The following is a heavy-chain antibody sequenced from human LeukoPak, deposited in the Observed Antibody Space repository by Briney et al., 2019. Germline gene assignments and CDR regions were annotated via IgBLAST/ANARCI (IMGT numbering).Heavy chain of an antibody. Sequence: ASVKVSCKASGYTFTSYDINWVRQATGQGLEWMGWMNPNSGNTGYAQKFQGRVTMTRNTSISTAYMELSSLRSEDTAVYYCARAGSGIVVVPAAPYYYYYGMDVWGKGTTVTVSS. J-gene: IGHJ6*04. CDR3: ARAGSGIVVVPAAPYYYYYGMDV. D-gene: IGHD2-2*01. CDR2: MNPNSGNT. CDR1: GYTFTSYD. V-gene: IGHV1-8*01.